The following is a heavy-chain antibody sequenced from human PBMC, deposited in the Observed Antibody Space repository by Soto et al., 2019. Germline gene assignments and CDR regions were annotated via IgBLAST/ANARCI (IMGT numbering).Heavy chain of an antibody. Sequence: RKISCKGSGYSFVSYWIGWVRQMPGKGLEWMGIIYPGDSDTRYSPSFQGQVTISADKFITTVYLQWSSLKASDTAMYYCARTDGYEIEYWGQGTLVTVSS. CDR2: IYPGDSDT. V-gene: IGHV5-51*01. J-gene: IGHJ4*02. CDR1: GYSFVSYW. CDR3: ARTDGYEIEY. D-gene: IGHD5-12*01.